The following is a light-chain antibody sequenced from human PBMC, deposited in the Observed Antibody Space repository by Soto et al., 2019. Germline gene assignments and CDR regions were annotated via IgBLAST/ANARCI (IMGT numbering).Light chain of an antibody. Sequence: QSVLTQPPSVSSAPGQRVTISWSGSSFNIGGNSVSWYQQLPGTAPTLLIYDEDKRPSGIPDRFSGSKSGTSATLGITGFQTGDEADYCCGSWDSILSAYVFGTGTKVTVL. CDR2: DED. V-gene: IGLV1-51*01. CDR1: SFNIGGNS. CDR3: GSWDSILSAYV. J-gene: IGLJ1*01.